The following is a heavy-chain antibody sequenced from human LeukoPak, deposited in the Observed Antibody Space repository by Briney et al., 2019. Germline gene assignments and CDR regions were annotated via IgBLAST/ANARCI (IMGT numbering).Heavy chain of an antibody. D-gene: IGHD3-3*01. J-gene: IGHJ4*02. CDR3: AVSGYYPEALDY. CDR2: ISAYNGNT. V-gene: IGHV1-18*01. Sequence: ASVKVSCKASGYTFTSYGISWVRQAPRQGLEWLGWISAYNGNTNYAQKLQGRVTMTTDTSTSTAYMELRSLRSDDTAVYYCAVSGYYPEALDYWGQGTLVTVSS. CDR1: GYTFTSYG.